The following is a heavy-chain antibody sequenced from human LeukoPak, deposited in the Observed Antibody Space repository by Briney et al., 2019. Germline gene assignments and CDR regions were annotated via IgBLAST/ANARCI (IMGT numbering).Heavy chain of an antibody. CDR3: ARDGSTVRDYYGSGSYYLYCYYYMDV. Sequence: GGSLRLSCAASGFTFSSYSMNWVRQAPGKGLEWVANIKQDGSEKYYVDSVKGRFTISRDNAKNSLYLQMNSLRAEDTAVYYCARDGSTVRDYYGSGSYYLYCYYYMDVWGKGTTVTVSS. V-gene: IGHV3-7*01. D-gene: IGHD3-10*01. CDR2: IKQDGSEK. J-gene: IGHJ6*03. CDR1: GFTFSSYS.